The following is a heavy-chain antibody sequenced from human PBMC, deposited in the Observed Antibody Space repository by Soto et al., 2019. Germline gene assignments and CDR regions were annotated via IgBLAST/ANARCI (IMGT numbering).Heavy chain of an antibody. D-gene: IGHD4-17*01. J-gene: IGHJ5*02. CDR3: ARRRRRYGEGHRPANWFDP. CDR1: GGSFSGYY. V-gene: IGHV4-34*01. Sequence: ETLSLTCAVYGGSFSGYYWSWIRQPPGKGLEWIGEINHSGSTNYNPSLKSRVTISVDTSKNQFSLKLSSVTAADTAVYYCARRRRRYGEGHRPANWFDPWGQGTLVTVSS. CDR2: INHSGST.